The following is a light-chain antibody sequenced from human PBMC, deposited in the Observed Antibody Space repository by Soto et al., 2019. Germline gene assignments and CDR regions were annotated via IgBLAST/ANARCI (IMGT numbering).Light chain of an antibody. CDR3: QQFNSYPIT. Sequence: IQMTQSPSSLSASVGARVTITCRASQSISSYLNWYQQKPGKAPKLLIYEASSLESGVPSRFSGSGSGTEFTLTISGLQPDDFATYYCQQFNSYPITFGQGTRLEIK. V-gene: IGKV1-13*02. CDR1: QSISSY. CDR2: EAS. J-gene: IGKJ5*01.